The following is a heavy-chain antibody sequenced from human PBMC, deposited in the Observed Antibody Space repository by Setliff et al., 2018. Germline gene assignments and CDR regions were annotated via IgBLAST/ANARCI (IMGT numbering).Heavy chain of an antibody. CDR3: ARGITSGGYWGQRFLYLDV. CDR1: GGSISSDSHY. J-gene: IGHJ6*03. V-gene: IGHV4-61*09. Sequence: ASETLSLTCTVSGGSISSDSHYWAWVRQPAGKGLELIGQIYSNGRTYYNPSLKSRLTISLDTSKNQFSLRLNSMPAADTAVYYCARGITSGGYWGQRFLYLDVWGRGTTVTVSS. D-gene: IGHD3-22*01. CDR2: IYSNGRT.